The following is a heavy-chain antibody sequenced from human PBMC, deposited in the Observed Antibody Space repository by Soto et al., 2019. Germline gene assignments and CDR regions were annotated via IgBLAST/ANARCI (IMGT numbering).Heavy chain of an antibody. D-gene: IGHD3-10*01. CDR3: ARVDSGGSGSYRPPNEASYYYYGMDV. J-gene: IGHJ6*02. CDR1: GFTFSSYA. V-gene: IGHV3-30-3*01. CDR2: ISYDGSNK. Sequence: GGSLRLSCAASGFTFSSYAMHWVRQAPGKGLEWVAVISYDGSNKYYADSVKGRFTISRDNSKNTLYLQMNSLRAEDTAVYYCARVDSGGSGSYRPPNEASYYYYGMDVWGQGTTVTVSS.